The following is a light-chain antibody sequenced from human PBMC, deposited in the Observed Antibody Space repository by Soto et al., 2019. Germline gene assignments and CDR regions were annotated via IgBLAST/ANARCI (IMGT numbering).Light chain of an antibody. Sequence: QSVLTQPPSASGSPGQSVTISCTGTSSEVGGYNFVSWFQQYPGKAPKLIIFEVTKRPSEVPDRFSGSKSGNTASLTVSGLRTEDEADYYCASYAGRDTYVFGTGTKLTVL. V-gene: IGLV2-8*01. CDR3: ASYAGRDTYV. J-gene: IGLJ1*01. CDR1: SSEVGGYNF. CDR2: EVT.